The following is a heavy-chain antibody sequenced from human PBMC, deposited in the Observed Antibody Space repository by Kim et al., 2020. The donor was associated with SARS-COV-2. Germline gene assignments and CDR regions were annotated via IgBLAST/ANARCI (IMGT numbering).Heavy chain of an antibody. D-gene: IGHD2-2*01. CDR2: IIPIFGTA. V-gene: IGHV1-69*13. Sequence: SVKVSCKASGGTFSNYAISWVRQAPGQGLEWMGGIIPIFGTANYAQKFQGRVTITADESTSTAYMELSSLRSEDTAVYYCARDRGYCSSTSCYSYYYGVDVWGQGTTVTVSS. J-gene: IGHJ6*02. CDR3: ARDRGYCSSTSCYSYYYGVDV. CDR1: GGTFSNYA.